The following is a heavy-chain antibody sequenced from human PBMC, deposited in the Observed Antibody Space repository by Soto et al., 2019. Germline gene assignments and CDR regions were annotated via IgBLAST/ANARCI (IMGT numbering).Heavy chain of an antibody. D-gene: IGHD2-2*01. CDR2: ISGRGGTT. CDR1: GFTFRNYA. V-gene: IGHV3-23*01. Sequence: EVQLLESGGGLVQPGGSLRLSCAASGFTFRNYAMSWARQAPGKGLEWVSAISGRGGTTHYADSVKGRFTISRDNSRNMLDLLMNSLRVEDTAVYYCAKERSSTSCYAVDYWGQGSLVTVSS. J-gene: IGHJ4*02. CDR3: AKERSSTSCYAVDY.